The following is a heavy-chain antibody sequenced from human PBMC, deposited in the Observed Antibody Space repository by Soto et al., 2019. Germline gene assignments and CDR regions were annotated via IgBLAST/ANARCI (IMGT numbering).Heavy chain of an antibody. V-gene: IGHV1-2*04. Sequence: ASVKVSCKASGYTFTTYYINWVRQAPGQGLEWMGWINPNTGATNYAQKFQGWVTLTRDTSVTPAYMEVSRLTSGDTAVYFCARSVSTHLAAEFWGQGTLVNVPS. D-gene: IGHD4-17*01. CDR2: INPNTGAT. CDR3: ARSVSTHLAAEF. J-gene: IGHJ4*02. CDR1: GYTFTTYY.